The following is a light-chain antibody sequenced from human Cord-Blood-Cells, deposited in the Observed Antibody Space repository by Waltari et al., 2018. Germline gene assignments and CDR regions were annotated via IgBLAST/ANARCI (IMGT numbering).Light chain of an antibody. V-gene: IGLV3-19*01. J-gene: IGLJ2*01. CDR2: GKN. CDR3: TSRDSSGNHHVV. Sequence: SSELTQDPAVSVALGQTVRITCQGDSLRSYYASWYQQKPGQAPVLVIYGKNNRPSGIPGRFSGSSSGTPASLTISGAQAEDEADYYCTSRDSSGNHHVVFGGGTKLTVL. CDR1: SLRSYY.